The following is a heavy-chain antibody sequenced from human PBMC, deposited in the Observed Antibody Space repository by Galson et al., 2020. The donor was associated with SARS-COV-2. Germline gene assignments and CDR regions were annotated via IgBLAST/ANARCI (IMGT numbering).Heavy chain of an antibody. D-gene: IGHD3-22*01. V-gene: IGHV3-33*01. J-gene: IGHJ4*02. CDR3: TTTIIVPGTLDY. Sequence: GSLRLSCAASGFTFSTYAMHWVRQSPGKGLEWVAVVWSNGKNKYYGDSVQGRFTISRDNSKNTVSLQMSSLRAADTALYYCTTTIIVPGTLDYWGQGTQVSVSS. CDR1: GFTFSTYA. CDR2: VWSNGKNK.